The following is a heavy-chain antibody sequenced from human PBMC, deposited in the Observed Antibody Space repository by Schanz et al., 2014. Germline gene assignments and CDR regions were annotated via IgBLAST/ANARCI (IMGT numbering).Heavy chain of an antibody. J-gene: IGHJ3*02. CDR3: AKGGGISTGRGDAYHI. CDR1: GFTFSVYW. D-gene: IGHD1-26*01. Sequence: EVQLVESGGGLVQPGGSLRLSCAASGFTFSVYWMHWVRQPPGKGLVSVSRISGDGTTTSYADSVKGRFTISRDNAKNTLYLQMNSLRAEDTAVYYCAKGGGISTGRGDAYHIWGQGTMVTVSS. CDR2: ISGDGTTT. V-gene: IGHV3-74*01.